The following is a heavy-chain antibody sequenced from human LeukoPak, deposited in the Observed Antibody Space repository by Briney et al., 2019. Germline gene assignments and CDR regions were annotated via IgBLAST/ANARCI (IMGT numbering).Heavy chain of an antibody. V-gene: IGHV3-74*01. CDR1: GFTLSNYW. Sequence: GGSLRLSCAASGFTLSNYWIHWVRQAPGKGLVWVSRINTDGSTTNYADSVKGRFTISRDNAKNTLYLQMNDLRAEDTAVYYCARAGSFRFDYWGQGTLVTVSS. J-gene: IGHJ4*02. D-gene: IGHD3-10*01. CDR2: INTDGSTT. CDR3: ARAGSFRFDY.